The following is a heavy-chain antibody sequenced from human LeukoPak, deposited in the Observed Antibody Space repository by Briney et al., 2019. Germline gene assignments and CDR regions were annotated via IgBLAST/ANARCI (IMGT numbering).Heavy chain of an antibody. V-gene: IGHV3-23*01. D-gene: IGHD5/OR15-5a*01. Sequence: GGSLRLSCAASGFTFSSYAMSWVRQAPGKGLEWVSAISGSGGSTYYADSVKGRFTISRDNAKNSLYLQMNSLRAEDTAVYYCARDSRIYRSFDYWGQGTLVTVSS. CDR3: ARDSRIYRSFDY. CDR2: ISGSGGST. CDR1: GFTFSSYA. J-gene: IGHJ4*02.